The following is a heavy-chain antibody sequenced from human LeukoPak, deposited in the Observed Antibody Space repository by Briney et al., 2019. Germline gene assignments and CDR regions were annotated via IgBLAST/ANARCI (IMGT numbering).Heavy chain of an antibody. Sequence: ASVKVSCKASGYTFTSYYMRWVRQAPGQGLEWMGIINPSGGSTSYAQKFQGRVTMTRDTSASTVYMELSSLRSEDTAVYYCARAQKTGTTSKFSFDYWGQGTLVTVSS. J-gene: IGHJ4*02. D-gene: IGHD1-7*01. CDR3: ARAQKTGTTSKFSFDY. CDR1: GYTFTSYY. CDR2: INPSGGST. V-gene: IGHV1-46*01.